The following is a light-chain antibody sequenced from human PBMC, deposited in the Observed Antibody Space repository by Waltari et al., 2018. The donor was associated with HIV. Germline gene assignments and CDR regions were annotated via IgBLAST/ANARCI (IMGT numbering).Light chain of an antibody. CDR2: GIS. CDR1: SSNIGAGYD. V-gene: IGLV1-40*01. Sequence: QSVLTQPPSVSGATGQRVTISCTGSSSNIGAGYDVPWYQQLPGTAPKLLIYGISNRPSGVPDRFSGSKSGTSASLAITGLQAEDEADYYCQSYDSSLSGCVFGTGTKVTVL. CDR3: QSYDSSLSGCV. J-gene: IGLJ1*01.